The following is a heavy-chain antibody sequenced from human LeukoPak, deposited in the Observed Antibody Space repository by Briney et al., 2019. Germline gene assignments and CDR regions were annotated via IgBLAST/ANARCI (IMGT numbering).Heavy chain of an antibody. CDR2: ISGSGGST. CDR3: AKAQGYGSGSSWDY. V-gene: IGHV3-23*01. CDR1: GFTFSSYA. D-gene: IGHD3-10*01. Sequence: GGSLGLSCAASGFTFSSYAMSWVRQAPGKGLEWVSAISGSGGSTYYADSVKGRFTISRDNSKNTLYLQMNSLRAEDTAVYYCAKAQGYGSGSSWDYWGQGTLVTVSS. J-gene: IGHJ4*02.